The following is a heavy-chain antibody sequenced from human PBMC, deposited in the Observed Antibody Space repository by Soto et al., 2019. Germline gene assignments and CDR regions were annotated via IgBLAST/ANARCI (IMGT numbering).Heavy chain of an antibody. Sequence: PGGSLRLSCAASGFSFSSYWSHWVRQAPGRGLVWVSRIKTDGSSTDYADSVKGRFTISRDNAKNTLYLQMNSLRAEDTAVYYCAKREGNTYGLFHWGQGALVTVSS. CDR1: GFSFSSYW. CDR2: IKTDGSST. V-gene: IGHV3-74*01. D-gene: IGHD5-18*01. CDR3: AKREGNTYGLFH. J-gene: IGHJ4*02.